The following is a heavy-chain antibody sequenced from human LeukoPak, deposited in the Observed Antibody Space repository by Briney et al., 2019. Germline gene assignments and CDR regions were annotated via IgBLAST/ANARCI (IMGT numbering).Heavy chain of an antibody. CDR3: ASVHFTIFGVVRWNWFDP. J-gene: IGHJ5*02. Sequence: NPSGTLSLTCAVSGGSISSSNWWSWVRQPPGKGLEWIGEIYHSGSTDYNPSLKSRVTISVDKSKNQFSLKLSSVTAADTAVYYCASVHFTIFGVVRWNWFDPWGQGTLVTVSS. CDR2: IYHSGST. CDR1: GGSISSSNW. D-gene: IGHD3-3*01. V-gene: IGHV4-4*02.